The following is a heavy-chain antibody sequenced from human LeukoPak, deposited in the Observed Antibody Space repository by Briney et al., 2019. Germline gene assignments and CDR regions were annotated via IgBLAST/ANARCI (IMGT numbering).Heavy chain of an antibody. CDR3: AKLVCSGYDKDYIDY. CDR2: ISGSGGSA. Sequence: GGSLRLSCAASGFTFSSYAMSWVRQAPGRGLEWVSAISGSGGSAYYAESVKGRFTISRDNPKNTLYLHMNSLRAQDTAEYYCAKLVCSGYDKDYIDYWGQGTLVTVSS. D-gene: IGHD3-3*01. V-gene: IGHV3-23*01. J-gene: IGHJ4*02. CDR1: GFTFSSYA.